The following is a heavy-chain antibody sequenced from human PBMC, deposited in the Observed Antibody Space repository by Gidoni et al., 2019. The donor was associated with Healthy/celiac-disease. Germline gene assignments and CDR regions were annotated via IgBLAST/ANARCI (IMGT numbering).Heavy chain of an antibody. Sequence: QVQLVQSGAEVKKPGASVKVSCKASGYTFTGYYMHWVRQAPGQGLEWLGWINPNSGGTNYAQKFQGRVTMTRDTSISTAYMELSRLRSDDTAVYYCARVTPAQGFCSSTSCYAAKYYYYVMDVWGQGTTVTVSS. CDR3: ARVTPAQGFCSSTSCYAAKYYYYVMDV. D-gene: IGHD2-2*01. V-gene: IGHV1-2*02. CDR1: GYTFTGYY. J-gene: IGHJ6*02. CDR2: INPNSGGT.